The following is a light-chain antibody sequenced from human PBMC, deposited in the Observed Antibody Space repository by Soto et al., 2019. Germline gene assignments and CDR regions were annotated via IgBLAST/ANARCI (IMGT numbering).Light chain of an antibody. V-gene: IGLV2-14*01. Sequence: QSVLTQPASVSGSPGQSITICCTGTSSDVGGYNYVSWYQQHPGKAPKLMIYDVSNRPSGVSNRFSGSKSGNTASLTISGLQAEDEADYYCSSYTSSSTPGVFGTGTKLTVL. J-gene: IGLJ1*01. CDR2: DVS. CDR1: SSDVGGYNY. CDR3: SSYTSSSTPGV.